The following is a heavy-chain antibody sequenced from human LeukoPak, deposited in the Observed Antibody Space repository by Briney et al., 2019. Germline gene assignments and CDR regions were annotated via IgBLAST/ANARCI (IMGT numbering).Heavy chain of an antibody. CDR2: IYSGGST. Sequence: GGSLRLSCAAAGFTFSNYAMSWVRQAPGKGLEWVSVIYSGGSTYYADSVKGRFTISRDNSKNTLYLQMNSLRAEDTAVYYCARMPYSSFTRYNWFDPWGQGTLVTVSS. J-gene: IGHJ5*02. CDR1: GFTFSNYA. CDR3: ARMPYSSFTRYNWFDP. V-gene: IGHV3-53*01. D-gene: IGHD6-6*01.